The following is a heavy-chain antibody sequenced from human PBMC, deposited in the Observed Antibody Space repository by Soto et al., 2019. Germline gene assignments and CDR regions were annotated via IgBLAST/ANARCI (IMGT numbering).Heavy chain of an antibody. J-gene: IGHJ4*02. CDR3: ARVPRILNSSGYFFDY. CDR2: IYYSGST. CDR1: GGSISSGGYY. V-gene: IGHV4-31*03. D-gene: IGHD3-22*01. Sequence: TLSLPFTVSGGSISSGGYYWSSIRQHPGKGLEWIGYIYYSGSTYYNPSLKSRVTISVDTSKNQFSLKLSSVTAADTAVYYCARVPRILNSSGYFFDYWGQGTLVTVSS.